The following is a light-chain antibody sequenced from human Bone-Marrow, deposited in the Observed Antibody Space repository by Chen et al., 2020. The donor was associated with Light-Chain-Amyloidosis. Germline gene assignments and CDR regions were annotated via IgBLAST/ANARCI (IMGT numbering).Light chain of an antibody. CDR1: DLPTKY. Sequence: SYELTQPPSVSVSPGQTARITCSGDDLPTKYAYWYQQKPGQAPVLVIHRDTERPSGISERFSGSSSGTTATLTISGVQGEDEADYHCQSADSSGTYEVIFGGVTKLTVL. CDR2: RDT. CDR3: QSADSSGTYEVI. J-gene: IGLJ2*01. V-gene: IGLV3-25*03.